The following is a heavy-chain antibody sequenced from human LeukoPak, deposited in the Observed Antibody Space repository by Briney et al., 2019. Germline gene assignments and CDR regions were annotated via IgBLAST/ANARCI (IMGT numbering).Heavy chain of an antibody. CDR1: GFTFSSYS. D-gene: IGHD3-16*01. V-gene: IGHV3-21*01. J-gene: IGHJ4*02. CDR3: ARGPDGGHDFDY. Sequence: GGSLRLSCAASGFTFSSYSMNWVRQAPGKGLEWVSSISSSSSYIYYADSVKGRFTISRDNAKNSLYLQMNSLRAEDTAVYYCARGPDGGHDFDYWGQGTLVTVSS. CDR2: ISSSSSYI.